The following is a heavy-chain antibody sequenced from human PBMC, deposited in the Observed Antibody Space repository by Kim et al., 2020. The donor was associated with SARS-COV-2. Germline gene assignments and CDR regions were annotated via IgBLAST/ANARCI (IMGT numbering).Heavy chain of an antibody. D-gene: IGHD2-2*01. CDR3: ARAGVQAATYWFDP. CDR1: GFTFSSYA. CDR2: ISFDGSGK. V-gene: IGHV3-30*04. Sequence: GGSLRLSCAASGFTFSSYAMLWVRQAPGKGLEWVAVISFDGSGKYYVDSVKGRFTISRDNSKNTLYLQMNILRAEDTAVYYCARAGVQAATYWFDPWGQGTTVTVSS. J-gene: IGHJ5*02.